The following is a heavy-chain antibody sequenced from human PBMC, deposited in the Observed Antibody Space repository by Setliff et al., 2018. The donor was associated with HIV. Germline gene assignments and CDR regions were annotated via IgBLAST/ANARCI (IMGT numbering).Heavy chain of an antibody. CDR1: GYSISSGYY. D-gene: IGHD2-2*01. CDR2: IYTSGST. Sequence: PSETLSLTCAVSGYSISSGYYWGWIRQPPGKGLEWIGYIYTSGSTKYNPSLKSRVTISLDTSKNQFSLNLSSVTAADTAVYYCARQVPFSCSGTGCFDDYWGQGTLVTV. V-gene: IGHV4-38-2*01. CDR3: ARQVPFSCSGTGCFDDY. J-gene: IGHJ4*02.